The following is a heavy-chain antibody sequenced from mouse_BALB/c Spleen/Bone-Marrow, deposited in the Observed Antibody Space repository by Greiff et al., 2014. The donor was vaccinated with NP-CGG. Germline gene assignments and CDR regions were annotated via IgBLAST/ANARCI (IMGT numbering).Heavy chain of an antibody. Sequence: VKLVESGPELVKPGASVKISCRASGYVFSSSWMNWVKQRPGQGLEWIGRIYPGGGNTNYNGKFKGKATLTADTSSSTAYMQISSLTSVDSAVYFCARRKTFITSVVDYFDVWGAGTTVTVSS. D-gene: IGHD1-1*02. CDR3: ARRKTFITSVVDYFDV. CDR2: IYPGGGNT. CDR1: GYVFSSSW. V-gene: IGHV1-82*01. J-gene: IGHJ1*01.